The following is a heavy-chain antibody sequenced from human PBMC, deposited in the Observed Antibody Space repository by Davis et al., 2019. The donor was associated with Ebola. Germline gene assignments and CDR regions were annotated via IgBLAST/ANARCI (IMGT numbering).Heavy chain of an antibody. V-gene: IGHV4-59*08. Sequence: PSETLSLTCAVYGGSFSGYYWSWIRQPPGKGLEWIGYIYYSGSTNYNPSLRSRVTISLDTSKNQFSLKLRSVTAADTAVYYCARQSSGWYHDYWGQGTLLTVSS. D-gene: IGHD6-19*01. CDR2: IYYSGST. CDR3: ARQSSGWYHDY. J-gene: IGHJ4*02. CDR1: GGSFSGYY.